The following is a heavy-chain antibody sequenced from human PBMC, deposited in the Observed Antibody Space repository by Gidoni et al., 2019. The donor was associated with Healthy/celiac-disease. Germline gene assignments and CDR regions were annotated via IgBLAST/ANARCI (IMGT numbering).Heavy chain of an antibody. J-gene: IGHJ4*02. CDR1: GFTFGDYA. CDR3: TSYSGSYFWSYFDY. Sequence: EVQLVESGGGLVQPGRSLTLPGTASGFTFGDYAMSGVRQAPGKGLEWVGFIRSKAYGGTTEYAASVKGRFTISRDDSKSIAYLQMNSLKTEDTAVYYCTSYSGSYFWSYFDYWGQGTLVTVSS. D-gene: IGHD1-26*01. CDR2: IRSKAYGGTT. V-gene: IGHV3-49*04.